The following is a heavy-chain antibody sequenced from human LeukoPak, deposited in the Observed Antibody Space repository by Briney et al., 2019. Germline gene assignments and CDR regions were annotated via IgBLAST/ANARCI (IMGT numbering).Heavy chain of an antibody. D-gene: IGHD6-13*01. CDR3: ATTTPGSSWSTGV. V-gene: IGHV4-59*01. J-gene: IGHJ4*02. CDR2: IYYSGST. CDR1: GGSISSYY. Sequence: PSETLSLTCTVSGGSISSYYWSWIRQPPGKGLEWIGYIYYSGSTNYNPSLKSRVTISVDTSKNQFSLKLSSVTAADTAVYYCATTTPGSSWSTGVWGQGTLVTVSS.